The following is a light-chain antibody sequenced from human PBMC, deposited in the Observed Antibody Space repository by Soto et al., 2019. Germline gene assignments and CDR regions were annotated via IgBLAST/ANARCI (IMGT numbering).Light chain of an antibody. CDR2: DAS. Sequence: DIVLTQSPGTLSLSPGERATLSCRASQSVRSSHLAWYQQKPGQTPRLLIYDASSRATGIPDRFSGSGSGTDFTLTISRLETEDFAVYYCQQYGSSPLTFGGGTKVAIK. V-gene: IGKV3-20*01. CDR1: QSVRSSH. CDR3: QQYGSSPLT. J-gene: IGKJ4*01.